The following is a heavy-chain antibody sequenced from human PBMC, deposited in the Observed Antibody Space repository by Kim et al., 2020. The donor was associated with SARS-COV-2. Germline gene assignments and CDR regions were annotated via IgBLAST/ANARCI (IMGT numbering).Heavy chain of an antibody. Sequence: SETLSLTCTVSGGSISSYYWSWIRQPPGKGMEWIGYIYSSGSPNYNPYLKIRVTITVDTSKNQFALTLSSVTAADTAVYYCARGGVVAVLHWGYNGFDPWGQRALVTVSS. J-gene: IGHJ5*02. CDR1: GGSISSYY. D-gene: IGHD2-15*01. CDR2: IYSSGSP. CDR3: ARGGVVAVLHWGYNGFDP. V-gene: IGHV4-59*01.